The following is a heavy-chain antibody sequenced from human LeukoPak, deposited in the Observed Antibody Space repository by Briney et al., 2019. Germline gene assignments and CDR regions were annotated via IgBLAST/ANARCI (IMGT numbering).Heavy chain of an antibody. CDR2: ILPLFGTT. V-gene: IGHV1-69*01. CDR3: AVAGAMRGAGYYYYYMDV. J-gene: IGHJ6*03. Sequence: SVKVSCKASGGTFTTFSSYAISWVRRAPGQGLEWMGGILPLFGTTDYAQRFQGRVSITADESTTTAYLELSRLRSEDTAVYYCAVAGAMRGAGYYYYYMDVWGKGTTISVSS. D-gene: IGHD2-2*01. CDR1: GGTFTTFSSYA.